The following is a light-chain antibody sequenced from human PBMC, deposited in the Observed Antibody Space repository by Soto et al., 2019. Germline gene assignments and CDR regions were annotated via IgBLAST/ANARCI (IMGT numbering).Light chain of an antibody. Sequence: QTVVTQPPSVSGAPGQRVTISCTGSSSHIGAGYDVHWYQQLPGTAPKLLIYGNNNRPSGVPDRFSGSKSGTSASLAITGLQAEDEADYYCQSLGVFGGGTKVTVL. V-gene: IGLV1-40*01. J-gene: IGLJ2*01. CDR3: QSLGV. CDR1: SSHIGAGYD. CDR2: GNN.